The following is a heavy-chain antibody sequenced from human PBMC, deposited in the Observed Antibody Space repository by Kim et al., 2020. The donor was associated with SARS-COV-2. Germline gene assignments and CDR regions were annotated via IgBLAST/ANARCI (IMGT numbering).Heavy chain of an antibody. D-gene: IGHD5-12*01. Sequence: GGSLRPSCAASGFSVSDNYMTWVRQAPGKGLEWVSAIYSDGTPYYADAVRGRFIVSRDGSKNTLFLQMNGLRAEDAAMYFCTTYRYNTRDGWTGFDYWG. CDR2: IYSDGTP. V-gene: IGHV3-53*05. J-gene: IGHJ4*01. CDR1: GFSVSDNY. CDR3: TTYRYNTRDGWTGFDY.